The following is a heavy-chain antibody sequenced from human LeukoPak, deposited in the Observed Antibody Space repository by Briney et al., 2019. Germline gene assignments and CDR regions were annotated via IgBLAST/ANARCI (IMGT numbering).Heavy chain of an antibody. CDR3: ARAEAAIRIDY. V-gene: IGHV4-30-4*08. Sequence: SQTLSLTCTVSGGSISSGDYYWSWIRQPPGKGLEWIGYIYYNGSTYYNPSLKSRVTISVDTSKNQFSLKLSSVTAADTAVYYCARAEAAIRIDYWGQGTLVTVSS. D-gene: IGHD2-2*02. CDR1: GGSISSGDYY. J-gene: IGHJ4*02. CDR2: IYYNGST.